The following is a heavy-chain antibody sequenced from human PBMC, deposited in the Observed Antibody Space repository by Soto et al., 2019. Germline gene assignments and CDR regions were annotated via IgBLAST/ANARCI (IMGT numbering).Heavy chain of an antibody. D-gene: IGHD6-6*01. V-gene: IGHV3-23*01. Sequence: PGGSLRLSCAASGFTFSDFAMNWVRQTPGKRLEWVSIITTTGDTSYYADSVKGRFTISRDNSKNMLYLQMNNLRVDDTAIYFCAKVPEYRDGSSFYYFDSWGQGAPVTVS. CDR1: GFTFSDFA. CDR3: AKVPEYRDGSSFYYFDS. CDR2: ITTTGDTS. J-gene: IGHJ4*02.